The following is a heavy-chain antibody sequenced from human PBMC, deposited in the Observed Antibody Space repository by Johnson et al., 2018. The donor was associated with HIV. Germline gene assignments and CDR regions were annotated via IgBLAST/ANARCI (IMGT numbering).Heavy chain of an antibody. D-gene: IGHD2-15*01. V-gene: IGHV3-20*04. CDR1: GFTFDDYG. J-gene: IGHJ3*02. Sequence: VQLVVSGGGVVRPGGSLRLSCAASGFTFDDYGMSWVRQAPGQGLEWVAGINWNGGSTGYAGSVKGRFAISRDNAKNSLYLQMNSLRAEDTALYYCARGGGYCSGGSCVNAFDIWGQGTIVTVSS. CDR2: INWNGGST. CDR3: ARGGGYCSGGSCVNAFDI.